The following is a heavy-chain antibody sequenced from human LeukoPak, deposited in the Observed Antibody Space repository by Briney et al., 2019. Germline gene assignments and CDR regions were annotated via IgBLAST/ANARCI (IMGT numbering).Heavy chain of an antibody. Sequence: GGSLRLSCAASGFTFSNYAMSWVRQAPGKGLEWVSAISGSGGSTYYADSVKGRFAISRDNSKNTLYLQMNSLRAEDTAVYYCAKDERNWNYNLASQTYDWGQGTLVTVSS. CDR1: GFTFSNYA. D-gene: IGHD1-7*01. J-gene: IGHJ4*02. V-gene: IGHV3-23*01. CDR2: ISGSGGST. CDR3: AKDERNWNYNLASQTYD.